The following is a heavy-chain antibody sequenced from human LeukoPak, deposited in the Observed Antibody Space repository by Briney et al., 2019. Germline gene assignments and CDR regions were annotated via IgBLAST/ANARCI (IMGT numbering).Heavy chain of an antibody. CDR1: GFIFNNYG. CDR3: GRNPFDY. CDR2: ISYDGSKK. Sequence: GGSLRLSCAASGFIFNNYGMHWVRQAPGKGLEWVATISYDGSKKYYGDSVKGRFTISRDNSKNTLYLQMNSLRAEDTAVYYCGRNPFDYWGQGTLVTVSS. D-gene: IGHD1-14*01. J-gene: IGHJ4*02. V-gene: IGHV3-30*19.